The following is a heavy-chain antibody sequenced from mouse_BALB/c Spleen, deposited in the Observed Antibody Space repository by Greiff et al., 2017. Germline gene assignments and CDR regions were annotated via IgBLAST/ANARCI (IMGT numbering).Heavy chain of an antibody. J-gene: IGHJ4*01. CDR2: IWAGGST. V-gene: IGHV2-9*02. Sequence: VKLMESGPGLVAPSQSLSITCTVSGFSLTSYGVHWVRQPPGKGLEWLGVIWAGGSTNYNSALMSRLSISKDNSKSQVFLKMNSLQTDDTAMYYCARGGYYLPYAMDYWGQGTSVTVSS. CDR1: GFSLTSYG. CDR3: ARGGYYLPYAMDY. D-gene: IGHD2-3*01.